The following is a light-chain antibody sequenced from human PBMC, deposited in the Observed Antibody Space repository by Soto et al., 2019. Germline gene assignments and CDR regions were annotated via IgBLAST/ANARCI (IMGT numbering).Light chain of an antibody. CDR2: GDN. CDR1: GSSIGTNT. CDR3: AAWDGSLNNVL. J-gene: IGLJ2*01. V-gene: IGLV1-44*01. Sequence: QSVLTQPPSASGTPGQRVTISCSGSGSSIGTNTVNWYRQLPGTAPKLLIYGDNQRPSGVPDRCSGSKSGTSASLAISGLQSEDEADYYCAAWDGSLNNVLFGGGTQLTVL.